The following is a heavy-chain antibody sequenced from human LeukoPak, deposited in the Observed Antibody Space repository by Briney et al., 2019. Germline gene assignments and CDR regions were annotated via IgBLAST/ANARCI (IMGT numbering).Heavy chain of an antibody. D-gene: IGHD3-3*01. CDR3: ARNYDFWSGTEGY. Sequence: ASAKVSCKASGYTFTGYYMHWVRQAPGQGLEWMGWINPNSGGTNYAQKFQGRVTMTRDTSISTAYMELSRLRSDDTAVYYCARNYDFWSGTEGYWGQGTLVTVSS. V-gene: IGHV1-2*02. CDR1: GYTFTGYY. CDR2: INPNSGGT. J-gene: IGHJ4*02.